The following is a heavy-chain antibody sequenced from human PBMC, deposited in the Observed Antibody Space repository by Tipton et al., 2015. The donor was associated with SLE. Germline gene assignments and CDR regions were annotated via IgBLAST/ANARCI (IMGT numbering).Heavy chain of an antibody. V-gene: IGHV4-4*07. J-gene: IGHJ4*02. CDR2: IFPSGSP. CDR3: ASPARIAGSSDADYFDY. D-gene: IGHD6-6*01. CDR1: GISISTYY. Sequence: TLSLTCKVSGISISTYYWSWIRQPAGKGLEWIGRIFPSGSPNYNPALKSRVTMSVDTSKNQFSLKLSSVTAADTAVYYCASPARIAGSSDADYFDYWGQGTLVTVSS.